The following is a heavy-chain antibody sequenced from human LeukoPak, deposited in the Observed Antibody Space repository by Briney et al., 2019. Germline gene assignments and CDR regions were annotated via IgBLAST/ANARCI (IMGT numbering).Heavy chain of an antibody. CDR2: IKQDGSEK. Sequence: GGSLRLSCAASGFTFSNYWMSWVRQAPGKGLEWVANIKQDGSEKYYVDSVKGRFTISRDNAKNSLYLQMNSLRAEDTAVYFCARDLFGVYSDYWGQRTLVTVSS. D-gene: IGHD2-8*01. CDR3: ARDLFGVYSDY. V-gene: IGHV3-7*01. J-gene: IGHJ4*02. CDR1: GFTFSNYW.